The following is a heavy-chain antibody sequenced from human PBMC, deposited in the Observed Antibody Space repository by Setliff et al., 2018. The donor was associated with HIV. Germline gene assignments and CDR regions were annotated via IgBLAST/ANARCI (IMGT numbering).Heavy chain of an antibody. CDR2: IYFNGNT. Sequence: SETLSLTCTVSGGSINNYYWSWIRRPPGKGLEWIGYIYFNGNTNFNPSLESRLTMSVDSSKNQFSLKLSSVTAADTAVYYCASRWGSYYDTNGHPFDYWGQGTLVTVSS. CDR3: ASRWGSYYDTNGHPFDY. J-gene: IGHJ4*02. V-gene: IGHV4-59*01. D-gene: IGHD3-22*01. CDR1: GGSINNYY.